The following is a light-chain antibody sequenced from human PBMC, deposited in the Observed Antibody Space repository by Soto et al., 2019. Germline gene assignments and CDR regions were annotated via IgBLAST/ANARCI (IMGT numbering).Light chain of an antibody. CDR3: MQGTHVPFI. CDR1: QSLVYSDGRTY. Sequence: DVVVTQSPLSLSVTLGQPASISCRCSQSLVYSDGRTYLTWFHQRPGQSPRRLIYKVSNLDSGDPDSRSGSGSGTDLTLKISRVEAEDVGLYYCMQGTHVPFIFGQGTRLEIK. J-gene: IGKJ5*01. V-gene: IGKV2D-30*01. CDR2: KVS.